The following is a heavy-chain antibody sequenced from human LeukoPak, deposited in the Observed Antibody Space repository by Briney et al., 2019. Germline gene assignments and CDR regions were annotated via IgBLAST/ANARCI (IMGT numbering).Heavy chain of an antibody. CDR2: IYHSGST. CDR3: ARIHCSSGYYYYMDV. D-gene: IGHD6-25*01. V-gene: IGHV4-30-2*01. Sequence: SQTLSLTCTVSGGSISSGGYYWSWIRQPPGKGLEWIGYIYHSGSTYYNPSLKSRVTISVDRSKNQFSLKLSSVTAADTAVYYCARIHCSSGYYYYMDVWGKGTTVTVSS. J-gene: IGHJ6*03. CDR1: GGSISSGGYY.